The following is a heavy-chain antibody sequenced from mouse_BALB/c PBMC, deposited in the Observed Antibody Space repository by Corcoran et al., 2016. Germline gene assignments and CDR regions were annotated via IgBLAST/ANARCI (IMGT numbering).Heavy chain of an antibody. CDR1: GYTFTDYY. CDR2: IYPGSGNT. CDR3: ARWGNYYFDY. J-gene: IGHJ2*01. D-gene: IGHD2-1*01. Sequence: QIQLQQSGHDLVKTGASVKICCKASGYTFTDYYINWVKQKPGPGLEWIGWIYPGSGNTKYNEKFKGKATLTVDTSSSTAYMQLSSLTSEDTAVYFCARWGNYYFDYWGQGTTLTVSS. V-gene: IGHV1-84*02.